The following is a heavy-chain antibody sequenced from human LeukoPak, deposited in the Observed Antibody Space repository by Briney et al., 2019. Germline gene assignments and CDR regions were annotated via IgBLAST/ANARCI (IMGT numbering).Heavy chain of an antibody. V-gene: IGHV4-31*03. CDR2: IYSSGST. CDR1: GGSISSGGYF. D-gene: IGHD5-18*01. Sequence: SQTLSLTCTVSGGSISSGGYFWNWIRQLPGKGLEWIGYIYSSGSTYNPSLKSRVIISLDTSKNQFSLKLNSVTAADTAVYYCARGGKKTAMVTSWGQGTLVTVSS. CDR3: ARGGKKTAMVTS. J-gene: IGHJ4*02.